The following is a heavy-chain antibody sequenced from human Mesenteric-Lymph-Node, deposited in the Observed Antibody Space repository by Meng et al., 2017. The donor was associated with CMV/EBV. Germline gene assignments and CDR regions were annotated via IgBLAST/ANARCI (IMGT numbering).Heavy chain of an antibody. CDR3: ARDKQVGYCSGTTCLTRGFDP. V-gene: IGHV4-39*07. J-gene: IGHJ5*02. Sequence: SETLSLTCTVSGGSISTTGDFWGWIRQPPGKGLEWIANIYYSGTTYYNPSLKSRVTLSVDTSKNKFSLKLTSVTAADTAVYYCARDKQVGYCSGTTCLTRGFDPWGQGSLVTVSS. CDR2: IYYSGTT. D-gene: IGHD2-2*01. CDR1: GGSISTTGDF.